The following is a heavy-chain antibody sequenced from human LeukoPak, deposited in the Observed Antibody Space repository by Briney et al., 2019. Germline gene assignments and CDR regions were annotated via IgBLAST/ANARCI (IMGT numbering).Heavy chain of an antibody. D-gene: IGHD2-15*01. CDR3: ARDGLAAATLHWCFDL. Sequence: GPLRLSCAASGFTFSSYSMNWVRQAPGKGLEWVSSISSSSSYIYYADSVKGRFTISRDNARNSLYLQMNSLRAEDTAVYYCARDGLAAATLHWCFDLWGRGTLVTVSS. CDR1: GFTFSSYS. V-gene: IGHV3-21*01. CDR2: ISSSSSYI. J-gene: IGHJ2*01.